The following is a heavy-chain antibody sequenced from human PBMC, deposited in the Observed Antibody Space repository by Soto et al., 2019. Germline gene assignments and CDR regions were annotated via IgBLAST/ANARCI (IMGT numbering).Heavy chain of an antibody. J-gene: IGHJ4*02. D-gene: IGHD3-16*01. CDR2: INHSGST. CDR3: ARYKITGLFDY. Sequence: QVQLQQWGAGLLKPSETLSLTCAVYGGSFSGYYWTWIRQPPGTGLEWIGEINHSGSTNYNPSLKSRVTISVDTSKNQVSRKLTSVTAADTAVYYCARYKITGLFDYWGQGTLVTVSS. V-gene: IGHV4-34*01. CDR1: GGSFSGYY.